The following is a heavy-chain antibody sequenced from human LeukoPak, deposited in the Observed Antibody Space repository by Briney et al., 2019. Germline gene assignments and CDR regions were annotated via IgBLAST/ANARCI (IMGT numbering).Heavy chain of an antibody. V-gene: IGHV1-69*13. Sequence: ASVKVSYKASGGTFSSYAISWVRQAPGQGLEWMGGIIPIFGTANYAQKFQGRVTITADESTSTAYMELSSLRSEDTAVYYCARGQTSGSYLATFDYWGQGTLVTVSS. D-gene: IGHD3-10*01. CDR2: IIPIFGTA. J-gene: IGHJ4*02. CDR3: ARGQTSGSYLATFDY. CDR1: GGTFSSYA.